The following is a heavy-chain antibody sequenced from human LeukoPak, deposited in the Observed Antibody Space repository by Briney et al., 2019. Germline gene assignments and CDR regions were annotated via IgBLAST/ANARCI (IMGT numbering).Heavy chain of an antibody. CDR3: ARAGYSSGFDY. D-gene: IGHD5-18*01. CDR1: GYTFTSYL. CDR2: ISAYNGNT. V-gene: IGHV1-18*01. J-gene: IGHJ4*02. Sequence: ASVKVSCKASGYTFTSYLINWVRQAPGQGLEWMGWISAYNGNTNYAQKLHGRVTMTTDTSTSTAYMDLGSLRSDDTAVYYCARAGYSSGFDYWGEGTLVTVS.